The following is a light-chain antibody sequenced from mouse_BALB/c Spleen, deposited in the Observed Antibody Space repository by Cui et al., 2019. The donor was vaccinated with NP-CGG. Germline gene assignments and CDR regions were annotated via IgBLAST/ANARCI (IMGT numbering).Light chain of an antibody. CDR2: GTN. CDR1: TGAVTTSNY. Sequence: LVPQESAFTTSPGETVTLTCRSSTGAVTTSNYANWVQEKPDHLFTGLIGGTNNRAPGVPARFSGSLIGDKAALTITGAQTEDEAIYFCALWYSNHWVFGGGTKLTVL. V-gene: IGLV1*01. J-gene: IGLJ1*01. CDR3: ALWYSNHWV.